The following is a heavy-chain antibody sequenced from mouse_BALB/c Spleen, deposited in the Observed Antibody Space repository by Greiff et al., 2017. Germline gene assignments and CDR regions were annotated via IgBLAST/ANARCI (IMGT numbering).Heavy chain of an antibody. J-gene: IGHJ3*01. V-gene: IGHV14-1*02. CDR1: GFNIKDYY. Sequence: VQLQQSGAELVRPGALVKLSCKASGFNIKDYYMHWVKQRPEQGLEWIGWIDPENGNTIYDPKFQGKASITADTSSNTAYLQLSSLTSEDTAVYYCARSQPGFAYWGQGTLVTVSA. CDR2: IDPENGNT. D-gene: IGHD6-1*01. CDR3: ARSQPGFAY.